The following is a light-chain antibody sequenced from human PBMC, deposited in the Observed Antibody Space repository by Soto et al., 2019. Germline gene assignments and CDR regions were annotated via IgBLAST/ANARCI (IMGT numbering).Light chain of an antibody. CDR3: QQYNHWPPLT. Sequence: EIVMTQSPATLSVSPGERATLSCRASQSVGRNFAWYQQKPGQAPRLLIYGASTRATGIPARFSGSRSGTEFTLTISSLQSEDFAIYSCQQYNHWPPLTFGGGTKVEIK. V-gene: IGKV3-15*01. J-gene: IGKJ4*01. CDR1: QSVGRN. CDR2: GAS.